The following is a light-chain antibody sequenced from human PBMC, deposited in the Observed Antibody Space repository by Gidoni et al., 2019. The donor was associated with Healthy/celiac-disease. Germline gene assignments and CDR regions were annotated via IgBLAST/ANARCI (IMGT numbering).Light chain of an antibody. Sequence: DIQMTQSPSSLSASVGDRVTITCRASQSISSYLNWYHQKPGKAPKLLIYAASSLQSGVPSRFSGSVSGTDFTLTISSLQPEDFATYYCQQSYSTPRFTFGPGTKVDIK. J-gene: IGKJ3*01. CDR3: QQSYSTPRFT. V-gene: IGKV1-39*01. CDR2: AAS. CDR1: QSISSY.